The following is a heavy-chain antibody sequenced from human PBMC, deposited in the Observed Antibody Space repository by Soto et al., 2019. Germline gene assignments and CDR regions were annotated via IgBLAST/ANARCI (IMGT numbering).Heavy chain of an antibody. V-gene: IGHV5-51*03. CDR1: GGTFSSYA. CDR2: IYPGDSDT. Sequence: GASVKVSCKASGGTFSSYAIGWVRQMPGKGPEWMGIIYPGDSDTKYNPSFQGQVTISADKSITTTYLQWSSLKASDTAIYYCAASIFYYGMDVCGQGTTVTVSS. J-gene: IGHJ6*02. CDR3: AASIFYYGMDV.